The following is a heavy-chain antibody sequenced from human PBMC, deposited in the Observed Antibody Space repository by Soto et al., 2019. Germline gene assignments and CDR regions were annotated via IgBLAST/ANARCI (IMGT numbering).Heavy chain of an antibody. Sequence: SETLSLTCTFSGGSISSYYWSWIRQPPGKGLEWIGYIYYSGSTNYNPSLKSRVTISVDTSKNQFSLKLSSVTAADTAVYYCASMSFQRGLDYWGQGTLVTVSS. CDR2: IYYSGST. V-gene: IGHV4-59*08. D-gene: IGHD6-25*01. CDR3: ASMSFQRGLDY. J-gene: IGHJ4*02. CDR1: GGSISSYY.